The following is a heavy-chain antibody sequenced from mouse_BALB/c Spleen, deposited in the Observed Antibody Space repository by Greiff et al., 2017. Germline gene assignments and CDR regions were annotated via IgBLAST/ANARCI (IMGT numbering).Heavy chain of an antibody. Sequence: QVQLKESGPGLVAPSQSLSITCTVSGFSLTSYGVHWVRQPPGKGLEWLGVIWAGGSTNYNSALMSRLSISKDNSKSQVFLKMNSLQTDDTAMYYCARDPPEAYWGQGTLVTVSA. CDR3: ARDPPEAY. J-gene: IGHJ3*01. CDR2: IWAGGST. V-gene: IGHV2-9*02. CDR1: GFSLTSYG.